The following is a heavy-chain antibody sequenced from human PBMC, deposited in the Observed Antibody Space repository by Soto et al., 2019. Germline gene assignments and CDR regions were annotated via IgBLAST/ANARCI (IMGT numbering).Heavy chain of an antibody. V-gene: IGHV4-59*01. CDR2: IYYSGST. CDR1: GGSISSYY. CDR3: ARLGTTSYCSSTSCYHRHYYYYYMDV. J-gene: IGHJ6*03. Sequence: NPSETLSLTCTVSGGSISSYYWSWIRQPPGKGLEWIGYIYYSGSTNYNPSLKSRVTISVDTSKNQFSLKLSSVTAADTAVYYCARLGTTSYCSSTSCYHRHYYYYYMDVWGKGTTVTVSS. D-gene: IGHD2-2*01.